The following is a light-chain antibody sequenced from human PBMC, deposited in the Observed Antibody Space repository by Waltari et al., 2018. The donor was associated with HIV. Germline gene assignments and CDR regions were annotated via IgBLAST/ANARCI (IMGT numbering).Light chain of an antibody. V-gene: IGLV3-1*01. Sequence: SYNLTQPTSLSLAPGQIASIPCYGHTLGVQHTSWCHPRPGPSTVFIIFQDTKRPSGIPERFSGSKSGDTATLTISGIQAMDEADYYCQTWDNGTVIFGGGTTLTVL. J-gene: IGLJ2*01. CDR2: QDT. CDR3: QTWDNGTVI. CDR1: TLGVQH.